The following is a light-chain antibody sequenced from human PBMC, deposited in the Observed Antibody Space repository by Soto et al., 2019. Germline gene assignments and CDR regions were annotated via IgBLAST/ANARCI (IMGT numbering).Light chain of an antibody. CDR2: GAS. J-gene: IGKJ1*01. CDR1: QSGSSK. V-gene: IGKV3-15*01. Sequence: PAVLTESPGALATLSCRAQQSGSSKLAWYQQKPGQAPRLLIYGASSRATGIPARFSGSGSGTEFTLIISSLQSEDSAVYYCQQYNSWLRTFGQGTKVDIK. CDR3: QQYNSWLRT.